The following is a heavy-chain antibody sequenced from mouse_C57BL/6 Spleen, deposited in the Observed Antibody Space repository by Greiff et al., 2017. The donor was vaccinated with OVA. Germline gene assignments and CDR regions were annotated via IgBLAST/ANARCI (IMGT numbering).Heavy chain of an antibody. CDR3: ARQGGSNYEWFAY. CDR2: ISSGGSYT. J-gene: IGHJ3*01. CDR1: GFTFSSYG. Sequence: EVHLVESGGDLVKPGGSLKLSCAASGFTFSSYGMSWVRQTPDKRLEWVATISSGGSYTSYPDSVKGRFTISRDNAKNTLYLQMSSLKSEDTAMYYCARQGGSNYEWFAYWGQGTLVTVSA. V-gene: IGHV5-6*01. D-gene: IGHD2-5*01.